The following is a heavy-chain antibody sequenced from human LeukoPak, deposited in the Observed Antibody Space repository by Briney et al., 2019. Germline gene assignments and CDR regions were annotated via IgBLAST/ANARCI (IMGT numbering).Heavy chain of an antibody. Sequence: GGSLRLPCAASGFTFSNAWMSWVRQAPGKGMEWVGRIKGKTDGGTTDYAAPVKGRFTISRDDSKNTLFLQMNSLKTEDTAVYYCTGLYSSRFDYWGQGTLVTVSS. CDR1: GFTFSNAW. CDR2: IKGKTDGGTT. CDR3: TGLYSSRFDY. D-gene: IGHD6-19*01. V-gene: IGHV3-15*01. J-gene: IGHJ4*02.